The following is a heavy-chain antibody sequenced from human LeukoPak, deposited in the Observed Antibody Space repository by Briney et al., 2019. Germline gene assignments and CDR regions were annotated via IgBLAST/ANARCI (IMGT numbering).Heavy chain of an antibody. CDR3: ARDSSSGYYYDAFDI. D-gene: IGHD3-22*01. Sequence: ASVKVSCKASGYTFTGYYMHWVRQAPGQGLEWMGWINPNSGGTNYAQKFQGRVTMTEDTSTDTAYMELSSLRSEDTAVYYCARDSSSGYYYDAFDIWGQGTMVTVSS. V-gene: IGHV1-2*02. CDR1: GYTFTGYY. J-gene: IGHJ3*02. CDR2: INPNSGGT.